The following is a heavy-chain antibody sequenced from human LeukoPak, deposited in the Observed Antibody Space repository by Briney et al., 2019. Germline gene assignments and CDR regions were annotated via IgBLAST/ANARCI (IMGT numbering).Heavy chain of an antibody. CDR2: IYSGGST. Sequence: GGSLRLSCAASGFTVSSNYMSWVRQAPGKGLEWVSVIYSGGSTYYADSVKGRFTNSRDNSKNTLYLQMNSLRDEDTAVYFCARATTTRTRFDYWGQGTLVTVSS. D-gene: IGHD4-17*01. CDR3: ARATTTRTRFDY. CDR1: GFTVSSNY. J-gene: IGHJ4*02. V-gene: IGHV3-53*01.